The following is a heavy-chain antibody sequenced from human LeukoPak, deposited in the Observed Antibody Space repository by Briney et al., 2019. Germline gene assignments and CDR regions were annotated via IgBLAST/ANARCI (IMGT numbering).Heavy chain of an antibody. V-gene: IGHV1-46*01. D-gene: IGHD6-13*01. CDR3: ARDLDGSSWYLDY. J-gene: IGHJ4*02. CDR2: INLTVGST. CDR1: GYIFTSYY. Sequence: ASVKVSCKASGYIFTSYYIHWVRQAPGQGLEWIGIINLTVGSTTFAQKFQGRVTMTRDTSTSTVYMELSSLRSEDTAVYYCARDLDGSSWYLDYWGQGTLVTVSS.